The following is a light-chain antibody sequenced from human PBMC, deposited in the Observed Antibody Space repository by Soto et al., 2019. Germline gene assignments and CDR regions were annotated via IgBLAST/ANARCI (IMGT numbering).Light chain of an antibody. CDR1: SSDVGGYNY. CDR2: EVS. V-gene: IGLV2-8*01. Sequence: QSVLTQPPSASGSHGQSVTISCSGTSSDVGGYNYVSWHQQHPGKAPKLMIYEVSKRPSGVPDRFSGSKSGNTASLIVSGLQAEDEADYYCSSYAGSNNFVFGTGTKLTVL. J-gene: IGLJ1*01. CDR3: SSYAGSNNFV.